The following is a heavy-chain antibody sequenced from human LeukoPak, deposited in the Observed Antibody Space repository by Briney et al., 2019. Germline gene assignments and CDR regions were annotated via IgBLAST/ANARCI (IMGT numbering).Heavy chain of an antibody. D-gene: IGHD1-26*01. CDR3: ARGDSGSYYFDY. Sequence: GGSLRLSCAASXFTFXSYAMHWVRXAPXKXLEWVAVISYDGSNKYYADSVKGRFTISRDNSKNTLYLQMNSLRAEDTAVYYCARGDSGSYYFDYWGQGTLVTVSS. CDR2: ISYDGSNK. CDR1: XFTFXSYA. J-gene: IGHJ4*02. V-gene: IGHV3-30-3*01.